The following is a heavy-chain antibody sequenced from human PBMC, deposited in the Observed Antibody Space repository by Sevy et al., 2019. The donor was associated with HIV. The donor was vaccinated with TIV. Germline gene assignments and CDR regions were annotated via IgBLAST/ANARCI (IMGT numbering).Heavy chain of an antibody. CDR3: ARAPPVVVVPGAPSWFDP. CDR2: INHSGST. Sequence: SETLSLTCAVYGGSFSGYYWNWIRQSPGKGLEWIGEINHSGSTHYNPSLKSRATISVDTSKNQFSLGLNSVTAADTAVYYCARAPPVVVVPGAPSWFDPWGQGTLVTVSS. D-gene: IGHD2-2*01. J-gene: IGHJ5*02. CDR1: GGSFSGYY. V-gene: IGHV4-34*01.